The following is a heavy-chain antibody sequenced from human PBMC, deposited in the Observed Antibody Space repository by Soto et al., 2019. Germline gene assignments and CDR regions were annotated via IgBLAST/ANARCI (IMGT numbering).Heavy chain of an antibody. D-gene: IGHD2-2*01. V-gene: IGHV1-69*06. CDR1: GGTFSNYA. CDR2: IIPIVGTG. CDR3: ARVVILVPTASTHYYYHMDV. Sequence: QVQLVQSGAEVRKPGSSVTVSCKASGGTFSNYAISWVRQAPGQGLEWMGGIIPIVGTGSYAQKFQGRVTITADKPTTTAYMELSSLRFEDTAVYYCARVVILVPTASTHYYYHMDVCGPGTTVTVSS. J-gene: IGHJ6*02.